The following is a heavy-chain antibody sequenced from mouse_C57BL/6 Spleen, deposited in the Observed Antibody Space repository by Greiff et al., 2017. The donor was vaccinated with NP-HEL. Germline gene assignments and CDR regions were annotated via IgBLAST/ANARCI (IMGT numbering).Heavy chain of an antibody. J-gene: IGHJ2*01. CDR2: IHPNSGST. CDR3: ARDATGDY. CDR1: GYTFTSYW. D-gene: IGHD1-1*01. Sequence: QVQLQQPGAELVKPGASVKLSCKASGYTFTSYWMHWVKQRPGQGLEWIGMIHPNSGSTNYNEKLKSKATLTVDKSSSTAYMQLSSLTSEDAAVYYCARDATGDYWGQGTTLTVSS. V-gene: IGHV1-64*01.